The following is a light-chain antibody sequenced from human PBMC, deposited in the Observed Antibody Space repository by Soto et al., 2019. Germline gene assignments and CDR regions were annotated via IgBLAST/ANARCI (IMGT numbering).Light chain of an antibody. CDR2: DDS. V-gene: IGLV3-21*02. CDR1: NIGSKS. J-gene: IGLJ3*02. Sequence: SYELTQPPSVSVAPGQTARITCGGNNIGSKSVHWYQQKPGQAPVLVVYDDSGRPSGIPERFSGSNSGNTATLTISRVEAGDEADYYCQVWASSSDHWVFGGGTELTVL. CDR3: QVWASSSDHWV.